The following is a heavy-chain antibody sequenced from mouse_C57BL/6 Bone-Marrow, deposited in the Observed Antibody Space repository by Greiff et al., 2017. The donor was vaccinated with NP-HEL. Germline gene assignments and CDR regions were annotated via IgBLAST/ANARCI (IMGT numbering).Heavy chain of an antibody. V-gene: IGHV14-4*01. D-gene: IGHD3-1*01. CDR3: TTLTRRGYYFDY. CDR2: IDPENGDT. CDR1: GFNIKDDY. Sequence: VQLQQSGAELVRPGASVKLSCTASGFNIKDDYMHWVKQRPEQGLEWIGWIDPENGDTEYASKFQGKATITADTSSNTAYLQLSSLTSEDTAVDYCTTLTRRGYYFDYWGQGTTLTVSS. J-gene: IGHJ2*01.